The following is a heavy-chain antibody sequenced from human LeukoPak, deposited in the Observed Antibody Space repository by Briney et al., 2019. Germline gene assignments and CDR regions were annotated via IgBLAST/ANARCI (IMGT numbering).Heavy chain of an antibody. V-gene: IGHV1-2*06. CDR2: INPNSGGT. CDR1: GYTFTGYY. Sequence: ASVKVSCKASGYTFTGYYMHWVRQAPGQGLEWMGRINPNSGGTNYAQKFQGRVTMTRDTSISTAYMELSSLRSEDTAVYYCARQDGYNYPFDYWGQGTLVTVSS. CDR3: ARQDGYNYPFDY. D-gene: IGHD5-24*01. J-gene: IGHJ4*02.